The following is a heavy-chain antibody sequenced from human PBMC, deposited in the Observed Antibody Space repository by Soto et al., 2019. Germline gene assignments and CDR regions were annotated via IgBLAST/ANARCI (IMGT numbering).Heavy chain of an antibody. D-gene: IGHD3-10*01. CDR3: ARYGSGSYTSRYLDY. V-gene: IGHV1-3*01. CDR2: INAGNGNT. Sequence: QVPLVQSGAEVKKPGASVKVSCKASGYTFTSYAMHWVRQAPGQRLEWMGWINAGNGNTKYSQKFQGRVTITRDTSASTAYMELSSLRSEDTAVYYCARYGSGSYTSRYLDYWGQGTLVTVSS. J-gene: IGHJ4*02. CDR1: GYTFTSYA.